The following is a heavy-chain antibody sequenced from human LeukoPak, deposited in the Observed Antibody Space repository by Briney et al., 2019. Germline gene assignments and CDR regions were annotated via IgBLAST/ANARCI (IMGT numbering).Heavy chain of an antibody. CDR1: GGSFSGYY. V-gene: IGHV4-34*01. J-gene: IGHJ4*02. Sequence: SETLSLTCAVYGGSFSGYYWSWIRQPPGKGLEWIGEIYHSGSTNYNPSLKSRVTISVDKSKNQFSLKLSSVTAADTAVYYCATGDEIAAAAPVFDYWGQGTLVTVSS. CDR3: ATGDEIAAAAPVFDY. D-gene: IGHD6-13*01. CDR2: IYHSGST.